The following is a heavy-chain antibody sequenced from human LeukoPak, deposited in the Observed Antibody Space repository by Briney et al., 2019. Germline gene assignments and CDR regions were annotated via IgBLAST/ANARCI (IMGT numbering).Heavy chain of an antibody. D-gene: IGHD5-18*01. J-gene: IGHJ4*02. CDR2: MNPNSGNT. Sequence: ASVKVSCKASGYTFTSYDINWVRQATGQGLEWMGWMNPNSGNTGYAQKFQGRVTITRNTSISTAYMELSSLRSEDTAVYYCEAGYSYGRHYFDYWGQGTLVTVSS. CDR3: EAGYSYGRHYFDY. V-gene: IGHV1-8*03. CDR1: GYTFTSYD.